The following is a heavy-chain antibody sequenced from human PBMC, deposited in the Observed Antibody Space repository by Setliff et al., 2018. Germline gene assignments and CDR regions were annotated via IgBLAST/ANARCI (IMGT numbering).Heavy chain of an antibody. V-gene: IGHV4-39*01. CDR2: IHYRGTT. J-gene: IGHJ5*01. Sequence: SETLSLTCTVSGASISSGTYYWAWIRQPPGKGLEWIGRIHYRGTTYSNASLASRLTISVDTAKNQFSLKLTSVTAADTAVYYCAKGGGRYHSDSWGHGILVTV. CDR1: GASISSGTYY. D-gene: IGHD1-1*01. CDR3: AKGGGRYHSDS.